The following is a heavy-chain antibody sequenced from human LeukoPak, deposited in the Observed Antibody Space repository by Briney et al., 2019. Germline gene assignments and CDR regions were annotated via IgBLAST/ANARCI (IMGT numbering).Heavy chain of an antibody. CDR3: ARGRYYDFWSGYYRGAPYDP. Sequence: WASVKVSCKASGYTFTSYDINWVRQATGQGLEWMGWMNPNSGNTGYAQKFQGRVTITRNTSISTAYMELSSLRSEDTAVYYCARGRYYDFWSGYYRGAPYDPRGQGTLVTVSS. D-gene: IGHD3-3*01. V-gene: IGHV1-8*03. J-gene: IGHJ5*02. CDR2: MNPNSGNT. CDR1: GYTFTSYD.